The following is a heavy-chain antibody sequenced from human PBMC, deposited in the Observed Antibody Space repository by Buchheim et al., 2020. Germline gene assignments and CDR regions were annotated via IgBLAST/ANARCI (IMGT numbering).Heavy chain of an antibody. CDR3: ARGQLMDV. J-gene: IGHJ6*02. V-gene: IGHV3-30-3*01. D-gene: IGHD6-13*01. Sequence: QVQLVESGGGVVQPGRSLRLSCAASGFTFSSYAMHWVRQAPGKGLEWVAVISYDGSNKYYADSVKGRFTISRDNSKNTLYLQMNSLRAEDTAAYYCARGQLMDVWGQGTT. CDR2: ISYDGSNK. CDR1: GFTFSSYA.